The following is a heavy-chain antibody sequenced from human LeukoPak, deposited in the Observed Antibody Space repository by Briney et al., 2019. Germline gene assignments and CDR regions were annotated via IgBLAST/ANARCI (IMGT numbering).Heavy chain of an antibody. Sequence: GGSLRLSCAASGFTVSSNYMSWVRQAPGKGLEWVSVIYSGGSTYYADSVKGRFTISRDNSKNTLYLQMNSLRAEDTAVYYCARWYYDFWSGYYGYWGQGTLVTVSS. J-gene: IGHJ4*02. V-gene: IGHV3-53*01. CDR1: GFTVSSNY. CDR2: IYSGGST. D-gene: IGHD3-3*01. CDR3: ARWYYDFWSGYYGY.